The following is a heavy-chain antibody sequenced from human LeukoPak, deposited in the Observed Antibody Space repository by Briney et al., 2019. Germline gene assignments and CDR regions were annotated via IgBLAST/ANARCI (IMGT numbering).Heavy chain of an antibody. CDR2: ISGSGGST. CDR3: AKDREGTMAYDYFDC. V-gene: IGHV3-23*01. Sequence: GGSLRLSCAASGFTFSSYAMSWVRQTPEKGLEWVSTISGSGGSTNYADSVKGRSTISRDNSKNTLNLQMNSLRVEDTAEYYCAKDREGTMAYDYFDCWGQGTLVTVSS. J-gene: IGHJ4*02. CDR1: GFTFSSYA. D-gene: IGHD3-16*01.